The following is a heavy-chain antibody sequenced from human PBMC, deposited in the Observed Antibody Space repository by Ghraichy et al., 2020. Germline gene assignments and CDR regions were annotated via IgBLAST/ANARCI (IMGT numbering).Heavy chain of an antibody. CDR3: VRGDWDRSGYWGFDY. Sequence: GGSLRLSCAASAFTFNSYSMNWVRQAPGKGLEWVSYISSTSNRIYYADSVKGRFTISRDNAKNSLYLQMNSLRDEDTAVYYCVRGDWDRSGYWGFDYWGQGTLVTVSS. D-gene: IGHD3-22*01. V-gene: IGHV3-48*02. J-gene: IGHJ4*02. CDR1: AFTFNSYS. CDR2: ISSTSNRI.